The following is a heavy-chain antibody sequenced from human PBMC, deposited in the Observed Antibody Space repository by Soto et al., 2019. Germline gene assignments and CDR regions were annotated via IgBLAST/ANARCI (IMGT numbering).Heavy chain of an antibody. V-gene: IGHV3-23*01. D-gene: IGHD6-13*01. CDR1: GFTFSSYA. Sequence: PGGSLRLFCAASGFTFSSYAMSWVRQAPGRGLEWVSAISGSGGSTYYADSVKGRFTISRDNSKNTLYLQMNSLRAEDTAVYYCAKDQQLVRGWFDPWGQGTLVTVSS. CDR3: AKDQQLVRGWFDP. J-gene: IGHJ5*02. CDR2: ISGSGGST.